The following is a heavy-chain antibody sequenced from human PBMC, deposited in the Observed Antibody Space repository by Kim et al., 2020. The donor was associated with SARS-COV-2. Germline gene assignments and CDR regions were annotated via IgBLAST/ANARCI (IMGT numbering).Heavy chain of an antibody. CDR1: GFTFSSYS. CDR2: ISSSSSYI. J-gene: IGHJ5*02. V-gene: IGHV3-21*01. CDR3: ARERRGIYCRGTFDP. Sequence: GGSLRLSCAASGFTFSSYSMNWVRQAPGKGLEWVSSISSSSSYIYYADSVKGRFTISRDNAKNSLYLQMNSLRAEDTAVYYCARERRGIYCRGTFDPWGQGTLVTVSS. D-gene: IGHD2-15*01.